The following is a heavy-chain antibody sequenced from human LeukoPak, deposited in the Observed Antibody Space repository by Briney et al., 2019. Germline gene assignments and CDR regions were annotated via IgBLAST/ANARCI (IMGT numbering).Heavy chain of an antibody. D-gene: IGHD3-9*01. J-gene: IGHJ4*02. CDR3: AGGTGFIIKD. CDR1: GFTFSLYW. V-gene: IGHV3-7*03. Sequence: GSLRLSCAASGFTFSLYWMNWVRRAPGKGLEWVANIKQDGSEKNYVDSVKGRFTISRDNAKNSLYLQMNNLRVEDTAMYYCAGGTGFIIKDWGQGTLVTVSS. CDR2: IKQDGSEK.